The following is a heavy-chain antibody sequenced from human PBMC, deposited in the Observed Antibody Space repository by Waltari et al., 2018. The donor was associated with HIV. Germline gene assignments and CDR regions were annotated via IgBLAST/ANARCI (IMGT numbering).Heavy chain of an antibody. Sequence: QVQLVESGGGVVQPGRSRRLSCPASGFTSSTLGNHGVRQAPGKGLEWVAVISNDGSSKYYADSVKGRFTISRDNSKNTLYLHMNSLRAEDTAVYYCASPFYSDSTTYYYGLDYWGQGTLVTVSS. D-gene: IGHD3-22*01. V-gene: IGHV3-30-3*01. CDR1: GFTSSTLG. CDR3: ASPFYSDSTTYYYGLDY. J-gene: IGHJ4*02. CDR2: ISNDGSSK.